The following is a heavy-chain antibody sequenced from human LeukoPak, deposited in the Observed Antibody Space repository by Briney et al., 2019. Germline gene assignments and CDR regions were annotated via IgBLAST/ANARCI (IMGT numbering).Heavy chain of an antibody. J-gene: IGHJ5*02. Sequence: ASVKVSCKASGYIFSNYVISWARQAPGQALEWMGWISDHNGTPNYAQKFEGRVTMTTDISTSTAYMELTSLTSDDAAVYYCARDAVLGAPYTDHWGQGTLVTVSS. D-gene: IGHD3-3*02. CDR1: GYIFSNYV. CDR3: ARDAVLGAPYTDH. V-gene: IGHV1-18*01. CDR2: ISDHNGTP.